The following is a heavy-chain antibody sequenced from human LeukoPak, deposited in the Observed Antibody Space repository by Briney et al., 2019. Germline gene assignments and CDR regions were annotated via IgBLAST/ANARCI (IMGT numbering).Heavy chain of an antibody. J-gene: IGHJ6*03. CDR2: IDSSSSYI. V-gene: IGHV3-21*01. D-gene: IGHD2-15*01. CDR3: ARVGGLWVGYYYYYMDV. Sequence: GGSLRLSCAASGFTFSTYSTNWVRQAPGKGLEWVSSIDSSSSYIYYVDSVKGRFTISRDNAKNSLYLQMNSLRAEDTAVYYCARVGGLWVGYYYYYMDVWGKGTTVTVSS. CDR1: GFTFSTYS.